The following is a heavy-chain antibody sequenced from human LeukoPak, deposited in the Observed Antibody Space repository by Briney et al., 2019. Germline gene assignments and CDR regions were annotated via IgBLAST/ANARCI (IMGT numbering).Heavy chain of an antibody. J-gene: IGHJ1*01. CDR2: ISGSGGST. V-gene: IGHV3-23*01. CDR3: AKDQIGYCGGDCYSVYFQH. CDR1: GFTFSSYA. D-gene: IGHD2-21*02. Sequence: GGSLRLSCAASGFTFSSYAMSWVRQAPGKGLEWVSAISGSGGSTYYADSVKVRFTISRDNSKNTLYLQMNSLRAEDTAVYYCAKDQIGYCGGDCYSVYFQHWGQGTLVTVSS.